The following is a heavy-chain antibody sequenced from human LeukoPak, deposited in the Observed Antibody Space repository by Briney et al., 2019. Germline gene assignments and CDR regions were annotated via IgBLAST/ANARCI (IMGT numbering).Heavy chain of an antibody. J-gene: IGHJ4*02. CDR1: GGSISSYY. D-gene: IGHD3-16*02. CDR2: IYTSGST. Sequence: PSETLSLTCTVSGGSISSYYWSWIRQPAGKGLEWIGRIYTSGSTNYNPSLKSRVTMSVDTSKNQFSLKLSSVTAADTAVYYCGTEGITFGGVIASTFDYWGQGTLVTVSS. CDR3: GTEGITFGGVIASTFDY. V-gene: IGHV4-4*07.